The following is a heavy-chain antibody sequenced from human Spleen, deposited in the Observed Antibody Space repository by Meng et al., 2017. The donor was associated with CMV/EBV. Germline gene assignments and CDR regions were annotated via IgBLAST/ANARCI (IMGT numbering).Heavy chain of an antibody. CDR1: GFSFMSYS. Sequence: GESLKISCAASGFSFMSYSMSWVRQAPGKGLEWVSSISSSYDYVYYADSVKGRFTISRDNSKNTLYLQMNSLRAEDTAVYYCAKDGRYQLLYIGRGLPDYWGQGTLVTVSS. CDR3: AKDGRYQLLYIGRGLPDY. D-gene: IGHD2-2*02. J-gene: IGHJ4*02. CDR2: ISSSYDYV. V-gene: IGHV3-21*01.